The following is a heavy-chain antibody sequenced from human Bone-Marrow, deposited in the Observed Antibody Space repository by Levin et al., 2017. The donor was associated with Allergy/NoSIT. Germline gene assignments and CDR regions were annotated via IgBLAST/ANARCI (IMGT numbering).Heavy chain of an antibody. CDR1: RFSFNSYA. J-gene: IGHJ6*01. D-gene: IGHD3-10*01. CDR3: AKEFTIYYYYNGMDV. V-gene: IGHV3-23*01. Sequence: PGGSLRLSCEVSRFSFNSYAMNWVRQAPGKRLEWVSSISGLGLNTYYADSVKGRFTISRDSSKNTLYLQMDSLRAEDTAVYYCAKEFTIYYYYNGMDVWGQGTTVTVSS. CDR2: ISGLGLNT.